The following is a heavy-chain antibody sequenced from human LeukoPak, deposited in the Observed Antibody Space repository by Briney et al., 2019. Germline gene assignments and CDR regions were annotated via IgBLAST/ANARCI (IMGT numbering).Heavy chain of an antibody. J-gene: IGHJ5*02. Sequence: PSETLSLTCTVSGGSISSSSYYWGWIRQPPGKGLEWIGSIYYSGSTYYNPSLKSRVTISVDTSKNQFSLKLSSVTAADTAVYYCARAGSSWYTYNWFDPWGQGTLVTVSS. CDR1: GGSISSSSYY. D-gene: IGHD6-13*01. CDR3: ARAGSSWYTYNWFDP. V-gene: IGHV4-39*07. CDR2: IYYSGST.